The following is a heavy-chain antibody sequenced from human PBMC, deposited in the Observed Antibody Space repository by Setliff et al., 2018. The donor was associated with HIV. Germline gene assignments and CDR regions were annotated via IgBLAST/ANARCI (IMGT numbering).Heavy chain of an antibody. Sequence: SETLSLTCAASGYSINSGFSRAWIRQPPGQGPQWIGEINHSGSTNYNPSLKSRVTISVDTSKNQFSLKLSSVTAADTAVYYCNIYYYYYMDVWGKGTTVTVSS. CDR1: GYSINSGFS. J-gene: IGHJ6*03. V-gene: IGHV4-38-2*01. CDR2: INHSGST. CDR3: NIYYYYYMDV.